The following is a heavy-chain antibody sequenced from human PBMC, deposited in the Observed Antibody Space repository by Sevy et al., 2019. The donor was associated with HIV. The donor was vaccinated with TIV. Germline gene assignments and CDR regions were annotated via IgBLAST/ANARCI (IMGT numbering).Heavy chain of an antibody. Sequence: GGSLRLSCAASGFTFSSYAMSWVRQAPGKGLEWVSAISGSGGSTYYADSVKGRFTISRDNSKNTLYLQMNSLRAEDAAVYYCANGALLGRYGSAYYGMDVWGQGTTVTVSS. CDR2: ISGSGGST. CDR1: GFTFSSYA. J-gene: IGHJ6*02. V-gene: IGHV3-23*01. D-gene: IGHD3-10*01. CDR3: ANGALLGRYGSAYYGMDV.